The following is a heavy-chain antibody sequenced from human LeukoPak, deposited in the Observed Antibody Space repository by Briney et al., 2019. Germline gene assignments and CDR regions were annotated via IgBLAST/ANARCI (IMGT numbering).Heavy chain of an antibody. D-gene: IGHD6-13*01. V-gene: IGHV3-9*01. J-gene: IGHJ3*02. CDR3: AKDRSWAAHDAFDI. CDR1: GFTFDDYA. CDR2: ISWNSGSI. Sequence: GGSLRLSCAASGFTFDDYAMHWVRQAPGKGLEWVSGISWNSGSIGYADSVKGRFTISRDNAKNSLYLQMNSLRAEDTALYYCAKDRSWAAHDAFDIWGQGTMVTVSS.